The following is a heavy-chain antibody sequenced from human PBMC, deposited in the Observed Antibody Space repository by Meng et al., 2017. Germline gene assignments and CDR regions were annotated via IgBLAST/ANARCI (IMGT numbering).Heavy chain of an antibody. CDR3: ARGRRPNWFDP. CDR2: IYYSGST. CDR1: GGSISSGGYY. J-gene: IGHJ5*02. Sequence: SETLSLTCTVSGGSISSGGYYWSWIRQHPGKGLEWIGYIYYSGSTYYNPSLKSLVTISVDTSKNQFSLKLSSVTAADTAVYYCARGRRPNWFDPWGQGTLVTVSS. V-gene: IGHV4-31*01. D-gene: IGHD5-24*01.